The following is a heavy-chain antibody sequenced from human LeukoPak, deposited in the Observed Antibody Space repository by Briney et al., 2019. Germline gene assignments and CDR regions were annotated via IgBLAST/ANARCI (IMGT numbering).Heavy chain of an antibody. CDR1: GGSISSSNW. J-gene: IGHJ4*02. Sequence: SETLSLTCAVSGGSISSSNWWSWVRQPPGRGLEWIGEIYHSGSANYNPSLKSRVTISVDKSKNQFSLKLSSVTAADTAVYYCARDRAAAGTSYFDYWGQGTLVTVSS. D-gene: IGHD6-13*01. CDR2: IYHSGSA. V-gene: IGHV4-4*02. CDR3: ARDRAAAGTSYFDY.